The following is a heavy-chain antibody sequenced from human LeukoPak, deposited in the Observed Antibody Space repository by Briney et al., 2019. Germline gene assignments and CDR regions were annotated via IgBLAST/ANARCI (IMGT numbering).Heavy chain of an antibody. J-gene: IGHJ3*02. CDR3: ARLSNYDILTGYDAFDI. D-gene: IGHD3-9*01. V-gene: IGHV4-59*08. CDR1: GGSISSYY. Sequence: SETLSLTCTVSGGSISSYYWSWIRQPPGKGLEWIGNIYYSGSTNYNPSLKSRVTISVDTSKNQFSLKLSSVTAADTAVYYCARLSNYDILTGYDAFDIWGQGTMVTVSS. CDR2: IYYSGST.